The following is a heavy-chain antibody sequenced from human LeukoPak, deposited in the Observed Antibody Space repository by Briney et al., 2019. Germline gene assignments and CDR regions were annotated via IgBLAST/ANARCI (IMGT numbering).Heavy chain of an antibody. CDR3: ARSEKLLWFGELFR. D-gene: IGHD3-10*01. V-gene: IGHV1-69*13. Sequence: ASVKVSCKASGGTFSSYAISWVRQAPGQGLEWMGGIIPIFGTANYAQKFQGRVTITADESTSTAYMELSGLRSEDTAVYYCARSEKLLWFGELFRWGQGTLVTVSS. CDR1: GGTFSSYA. CDR2: IIPIFGTA. J-gene: IGHJ4*02.